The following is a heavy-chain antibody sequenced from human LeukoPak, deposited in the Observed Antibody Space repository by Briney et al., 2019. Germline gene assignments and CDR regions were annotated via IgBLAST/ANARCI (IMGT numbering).Heavy chain of an antibody. CDR3: ARGVRYSSGDDYYYYMDV. V-gene: IGHV1-2*02. CDR1: GYTFTGYY. J-gene: IGHJ6*03. D-gene: IGHD6-19*01. CDR2: INPNSGGT. Sequence: ASVKVSCKASGYTFTGYYMHWVRQAPGQGLEWMGWINPNSGGTNYAQKFQGRVTMTRDTSISTAYMELSRLRSDDTAVYYCARGVRYSSGDDYYYYMDVWGKGTTVTISS.